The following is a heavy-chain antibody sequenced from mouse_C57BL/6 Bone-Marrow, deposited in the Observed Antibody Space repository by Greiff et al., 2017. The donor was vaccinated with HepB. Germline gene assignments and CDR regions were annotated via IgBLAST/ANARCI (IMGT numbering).Heavy chain of an antibody. CDR3: AFYDYDYFDY. J-gene: IGHJ2*01. D-gene: IGHD2-4*01. CDR1: GYTFTSYW. CDR2: IDPSDSYT. V-gene: IGHV1-69*01. Sequence: QVQLQQPGAELVMPGASVKLSCKASGYTFTSYWMPWVKQRPGQGLEWIGEIDPSDSYTNYNQKFKGKSTLTVDKSSSTAYMQLSSLTSEDSAVYYCAFYDYDYFDYWGQGTTLTVSS.